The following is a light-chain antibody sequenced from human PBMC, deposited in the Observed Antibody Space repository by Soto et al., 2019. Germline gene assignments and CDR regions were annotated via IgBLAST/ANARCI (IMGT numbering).Light chain of an antibody. CDR1: QSVDKY. V-gene: IGKV3-11*01. CDR2: DAS. CDR3: QQRGDWPPIT. J-gene: IGKJ4*01. Sequence: EIVLTQFPATLSLSPGERATLSCRASQSVDKYLAWYQQKPGQAPRLLIYDASDRATGIPARFSGSGSGTDFTLTISSLEPEDFAVYYCQQRGDWPPITFGGGTKVEI.